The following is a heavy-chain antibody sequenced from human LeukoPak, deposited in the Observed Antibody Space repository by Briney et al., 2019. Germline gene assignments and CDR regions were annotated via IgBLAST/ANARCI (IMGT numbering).Heavy chain of an antibody. J-gene: IGHJ4*02. D-gene: IGHD4-17*01. CDR3: AKAEGHGDYYFDY. V-gene: IGHV3-23*01. CDR1: GFTFSSYA. Sequence: GASLRLSCAASGFTFSSYAMSWVRQAPGKWLEWVSAISGSGGSTYYADSVKGRFTISRDNSKNTLYLQMNSLRAEDTAVYYCAKAEGHGDYYFDYWGQGTLVTVSS. CDR2: ISGSGGST.